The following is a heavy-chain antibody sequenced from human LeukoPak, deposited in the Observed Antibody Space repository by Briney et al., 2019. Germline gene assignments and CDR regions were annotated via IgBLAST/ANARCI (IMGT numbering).Heavy chain of an antibody. D-gene: IGHD5-18*01. J-gene: IGHJ3*02. CDR2: ISYDGSNK. CDR3: AKDGGYSYGGAFDI. V-gene: IGHV3-30*18. CDR1: GFTFSSYG. Sequence: GGSLRLSCAASGFTFSSYGMHWVRQAPGKGLEWVAVISYDGSNKYYADSVKGRFTISRDNPKNTLYLQMNSLRAEDTAVYYCAKDGGYSYGGAFDIWGQGTMVTVSS.